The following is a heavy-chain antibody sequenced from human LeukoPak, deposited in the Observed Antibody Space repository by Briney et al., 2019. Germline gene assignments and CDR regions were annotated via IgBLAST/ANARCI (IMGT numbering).Heavy chain of an antibody. V-gene: IGHV3-20*04. J-gene: IGHJ6*03. Sequence: GGSLRLSCGASGFTFDDHGMSWVRQAPGKGLEWVSGINWNGGSTGYADSVKGRFTISRDNAKNSLYLQMNSLRAEDTALYYCARANYGDYTNYYYYMDVWGKGTTVTVSS. CDR3: ARANYGDYTNYYYYMDV. D-gene: IGHD4-17*01. CDR2: INWNGGST. CDR1: GFTFDDHG.